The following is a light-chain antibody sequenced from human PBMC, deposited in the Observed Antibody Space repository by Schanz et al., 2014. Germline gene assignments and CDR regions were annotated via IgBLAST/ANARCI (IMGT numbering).Light chain of an antibody. CDR3: QQCGSSPPT. V-gene: IGKV3-20*01. CDR2: DAS. Sequence: EIVLTQSPGTLSLSPGERATLSCRASQSVNSRYLAWYQQKPGQAPRLLIYDASSRATGIPDRFSGSGSGTDFTLTISRLEPEDFAVYYCQQCGSSPPTFGQGTKVEIK. J-gene: IGKJ1*01. CDR1: QSVNSRY.